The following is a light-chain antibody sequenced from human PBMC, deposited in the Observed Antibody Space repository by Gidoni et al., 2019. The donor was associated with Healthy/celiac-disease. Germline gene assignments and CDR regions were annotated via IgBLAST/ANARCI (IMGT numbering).Light chain of an antibody. Sequence: SSELTQDPAVSVAFGQTVRITCQGDSLRSYYASWYQQKPGQAPVLVIYGKNNRPSGITDRFSGSSSGNTASLTITGAQAEDEADYYCNSRDSSGNHHVVFGGGTKLTVL. V-gene: IGLV3-19*01. J-gene: IGLJ2*01. CDR3: NSRDSSGNHHVV. CDR1: SLRSYY. CDR2: GKN.